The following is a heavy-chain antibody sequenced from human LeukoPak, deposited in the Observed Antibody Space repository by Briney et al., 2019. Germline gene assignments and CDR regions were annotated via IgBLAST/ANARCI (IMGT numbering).Heavy chain of an antibody. CDR1: GGTFSSYA. CDR3: ARGGRGGYDPRGPDAFDI. J-gene: IGHJ3*02. Sequence: ASVKVSCKASGGTFSSYAISWVRQAPGQGLEWMGGIIPIFGTANYAQKFQGRVTITADKSTSTAYMELSSLRSEDTAVYYCARGGRGGYDPRGPDAFDIWGQGTMVTVSS. V-gene: IGHV1-69*06. CDR2: IIPIFGTA. D-gene: IGHD5-12*01.